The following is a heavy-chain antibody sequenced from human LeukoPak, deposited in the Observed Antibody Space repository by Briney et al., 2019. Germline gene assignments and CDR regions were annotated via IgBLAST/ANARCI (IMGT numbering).Heavy chain of an antibody. CDR1: GFTFDDYA. J-gene: IGHJ5*02. D-gene: IGHD1-26*01. CDR3: AKASSGSYTINWFDP. CDR2: ISWNSGSI. V-gene: IGHV3-9*01. Sequence: GGSLRLSCAASGFTFDDYAMHWVRQAPGKGLEWVSCISWNSGSICYADSVKGRFTISRDNAKNSLYLQMNSLRAEDTALYYCAKASSGSYTINWFDPWGQGTLVTVSS.